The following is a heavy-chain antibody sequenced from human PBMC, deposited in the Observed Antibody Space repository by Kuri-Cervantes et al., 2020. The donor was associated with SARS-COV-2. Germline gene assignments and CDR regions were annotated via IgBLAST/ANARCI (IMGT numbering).Heavy chain of an antibody. CDR2: IVVGSGKT. CDR3: AADDLSQVN. J-gene: IGHJ4*02. Sequence: SVKVSCKASGFTFTNSAVQWVRQARGQRLAWIGWIVVGSGKTNYAQKFQGRVTITRDMSTSTAYMELSSLRSEDTAVYYCAADDLSQVNWGQGTRVTVSS. V-gene: IGHV1-58*01. CDR1: GFTFTNSA. D-gene: IGHD3-22*01.